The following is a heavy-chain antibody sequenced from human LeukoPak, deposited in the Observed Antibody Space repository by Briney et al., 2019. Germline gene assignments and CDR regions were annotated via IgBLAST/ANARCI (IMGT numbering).Heavy chain of an antibody. CDR1: GYTFTSYG. D-gene: IGHD4-17*01. CDR3: AREKNYYGDYDPPDH. J-gene: IGHJ4*02. Sequence: ASVKVSCKASGYTFTSYGISWVRQAPGQGLEWMGWISAYNGNTNYAQKLQGRVTMTTDTSTSTAYMELRSLRSDDTAVYYCAREKNYYGDYDPPDHWGQGTLVTVSS. V-gene: IGHV1-18*01. CDR2: ISAYNGNT.